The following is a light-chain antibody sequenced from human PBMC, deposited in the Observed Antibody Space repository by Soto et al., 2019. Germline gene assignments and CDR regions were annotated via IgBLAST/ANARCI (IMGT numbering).Light chain of an antibody. V-gene: IGLV2-14*03. CDR3: SSYTSSTTLV. J-gene: IGLJ2*01. CDR1: SSDVGSYNF. Sequence: QSALTQPASVSGSPGQSITISCTGTSSDVGSYNFVSWYQHHPGKVPKLMIYDVSTRPSGVSDRFSGSKSASTASLTISGLQAEDEAEYYCSSYTSSTTLVFGGGTKLTVL. CDR2: DVS.